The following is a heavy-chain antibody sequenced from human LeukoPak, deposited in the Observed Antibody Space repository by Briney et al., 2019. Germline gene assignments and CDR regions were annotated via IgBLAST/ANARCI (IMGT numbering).Heavy chain of an antibody. CDR3: ASLGGLVTTVIP. V-gene: IGHV4-39*01. J-gene: IGHJ4*02. CDR2: IYDSGST. D-gene: IGHD4-11*01. CDR1: GGSIRSSYYY. Sequence: SETLSLTCTVSGGSIRSSYYYWGWIRQPPGKGLEWIGSIYDSGSTYYNPSLKSRVTISVDTSKNQFSLKLNSVTAADTAVYYCASLGGLVTTVIPWGQGTLVTVSS.